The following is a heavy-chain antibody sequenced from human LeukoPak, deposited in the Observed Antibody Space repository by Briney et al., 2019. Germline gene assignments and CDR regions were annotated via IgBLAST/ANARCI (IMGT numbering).Heavy chain of an antibody. D-gene: IGHD4/OR15-4a*01. J-gene: IGHJ3*02. CDR3: ARGLMGADAFDI. CDR2: IYYSGST. V-gene: IGHV4-30-4*08. CDR1: GGSISSGDHY. Sequence: PSQTLSLTCTVSGGSISSGDHYWSWIRQPPGKGPEWIGYIYYSGSTNYNPSLKSRVTISVDTSKNQFSLKLSSVTAADTAVYYCARGLMGADAFDIWGQGTMVTVSS.